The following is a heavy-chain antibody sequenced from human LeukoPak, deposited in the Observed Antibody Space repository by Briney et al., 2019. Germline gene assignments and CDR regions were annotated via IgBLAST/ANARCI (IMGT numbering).Heavy chain of an antibody. Sequence: KPSETLSLTCTVSGGSISSYYWSWIRQPPEKGLEWIGYIYYSGSTNYNPSLKSRVTISVDTSKNQFSLKLSSMTAADTAVYYCARIGSGSYLTLDYWGQGTLVTVSS. J-gene: IGHJ4*02. CDR1: GGSISSYY. CDR2: IYYSGST. CDR3: ARIGSGSYLTLDY. D-gene: IGHD1-26*01. V-gene: IGHV4-59*01.